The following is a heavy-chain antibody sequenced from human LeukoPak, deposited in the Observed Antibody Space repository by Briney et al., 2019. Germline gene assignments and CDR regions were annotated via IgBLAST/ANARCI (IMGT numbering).Heavy chain of an antibody. Sequence: SETLSLTCTVSDGSISSSSDSWGWIRQSPGKGLEWIGSIHYSGTTYYNPSLKSRVTISIDASKNQFSLRLSLVSAADTAVYYCARGNGPLGEWLSYFDYWGQGTLVTVSS. D-gene: IGHD3-16*01. CDR3: ARGNGPLGEWLSYFDY. J-gene: IGHJ4*02. CDR2: IHYSGTT. V-gene: IGHV4-39*07. CDR1: DGSISSSSDS.